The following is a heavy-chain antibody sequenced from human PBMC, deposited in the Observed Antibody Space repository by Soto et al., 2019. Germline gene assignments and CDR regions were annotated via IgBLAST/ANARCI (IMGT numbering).Heavy chain of an antibody. V-gene: IGHV2-5*02. CDR2: IYWDDDK. J-gene: IGHJ4*02. CDR1: GFSLSTSGVG. CDR3: AHRSSYYDSSGLGFDS. D-gene: IGHD3-22*01. Sequence: QLTLKQSGPPLVKPTQTLTLTCTFSGFSLSTSGVGVGWIRQPPGKALEWLALIYWDDDKRYSPSLKNRPTITKDTSKHQVVLTVTNMDLVDTATYYCAHRSSYYDSSGLGFDSWGQGILVTVSS.